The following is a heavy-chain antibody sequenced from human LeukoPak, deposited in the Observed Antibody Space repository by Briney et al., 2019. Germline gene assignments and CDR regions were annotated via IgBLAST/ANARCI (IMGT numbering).Heavy chain of an antibody. CDR2: LFSGGNT. J-gene: IGHJ4*02. Sequence: PGGSVRLSCAASGFSVSNNYMSWVRQAPGKGLEWVSVLFSGGNTYYADSVKGRFTVSRDNSKNTLYLQMNSLRDEDTALYYCARAFSRYSSSWYTGLDYWGQGTLVTVSS. CDR3: ARAFSRYSSSWYTGLDY. V-gene: IGHV3-53*01. D-gene: IGHD6-13*01. CDR1: GFSVSNNY.